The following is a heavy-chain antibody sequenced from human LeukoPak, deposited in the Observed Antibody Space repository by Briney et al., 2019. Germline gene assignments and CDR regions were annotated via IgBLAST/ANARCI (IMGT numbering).Heavy chain of an antibody. D-gene: IGHD3-22*01. CDR2: MNPNSGNT. Sequence: ASVKVSCKASGYTFTSYDINWVRQATGQGLEWMGWMNPNSGNTGYAQKFQGRVTMTRNTSISTAYVELSSLRSEDTAVYYCARGIDSSGYYYYFDYWGQGTLVTVSS. V-gene: IGHV1-8*01. J-gene: IGHJ4*02. CDR3: ARGIDSSGYYYYFDY. CDR1: GYTFTSYD.